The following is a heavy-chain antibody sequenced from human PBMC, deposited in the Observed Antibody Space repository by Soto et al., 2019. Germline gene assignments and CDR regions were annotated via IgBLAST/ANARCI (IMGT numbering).Heavy chain of an antibody. CDR3: ARYFGSGSYQDYYYYGMDV. CDR2: IYSGGST. CDR1: GFTVSSNY. Sequence: QPGGSLRLSCAASGFTVSSNYMSWVRQAPGKGLEWVSVIYSGGSTYYADSVKGRFTISRDNSKNTLYLQMNSLRAEDTAVYYCARYFGSGSYQDYYYYGMDVWGQGTTVTVSS. J-gene: IGHJ6*02. D-gene: IGHD3-10*01. V-gene: IGHV3-53*01.